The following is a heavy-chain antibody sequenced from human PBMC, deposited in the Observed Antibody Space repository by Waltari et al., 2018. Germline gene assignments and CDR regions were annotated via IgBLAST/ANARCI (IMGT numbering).Heavy chain of an antibody. J-gene: IGHJ4*02. D-gene: IGHD3-16*01. CDR1: GYTFTSYA. CDR2: INAGNGNT. V-gene: IGHV1-3*01. CDR3: ARDPGLLYDYIWGSYFDY. Sequence: QVQLVQSGAEVKKPGASVKVSCKASGYTFTSYAMHWVRQAPGQRLEWMGWINAGNGNTKYSQKFQGRVTITRDTSASTAYMELSSLRSEDTAVYYCARDPGLLYDYIWGSYFDYWGQGTLVTVSS.